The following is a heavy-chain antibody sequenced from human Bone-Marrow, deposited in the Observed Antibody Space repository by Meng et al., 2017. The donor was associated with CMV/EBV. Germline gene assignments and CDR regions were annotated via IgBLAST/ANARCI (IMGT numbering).Heavy chain of an antibody. Sequence: SVKVSCKASGGTFSSYAISWVRQAPGQGLEWMGGIIPILGIANYAQKFQGRVTITADKSTSTDYMELSSLRSEDTAVYYCARDHTANLDYWGQGTLVTVSS. D-gene: IGHD5-18*01. J-gene: IGHJ4*02. CDR1: GGTFSSYA. CDR2: IIPILGIA. CDR3: ARDHTANLDY. V-gene: IGHV1-69*10.